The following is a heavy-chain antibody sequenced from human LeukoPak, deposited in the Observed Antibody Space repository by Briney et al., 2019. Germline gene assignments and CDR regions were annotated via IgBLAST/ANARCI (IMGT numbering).Heavy chain of an antibody. D-gene: IGHD1-20*01. Sequence: GGSLRLSCAASGFTFSSSAMSWVRQAPGKGLEWVSAISGSGGSTYYADSVKGRFTISRDNSKNTLYLQMNSLRSEDTAVYYCARHSLIGTTPFDYWGQGTLVTVSS. J-gene: IGHJ4*02. V-gene: IGHV3-23*01. CDR3: ARHSLIGTTPFDY. CDR2: ISGSGGST. CDR1: GFTFSSSA.